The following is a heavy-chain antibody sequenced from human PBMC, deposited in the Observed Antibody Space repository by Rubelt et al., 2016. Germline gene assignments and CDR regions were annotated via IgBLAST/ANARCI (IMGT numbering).Heavy chain of an antibody. CDR2: IYYSGST. D-gene: IGHD2-2*01. V-gene: IGHV4-39*01. Sequence: QLQLQESGPGLVKPSETLSLTCTVSGGSISSSSYYWGWIRQPPGKGLEWIGSIYYSGSTYYNPSLKGRVTISVDASRNQFSRKLSSVTAADTAVYYCARLPVDCSSTSCSNWFDPWGQGTLVTVSS. J-gene: IGHJ5*02. CDR1: GGSISSSSYY. CDR3: ARLPVDCSSTSCSNWFDP.